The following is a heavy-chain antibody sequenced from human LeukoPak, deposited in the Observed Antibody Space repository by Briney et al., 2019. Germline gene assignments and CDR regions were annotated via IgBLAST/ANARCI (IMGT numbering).Heavy chain of an antibody. V-gene: IGHV4-34*01. J-gene: IGHJ4*02. D-gene: IGHD2-2*01. CDR1: GGSFSGYY. Sequence: SETLSLTCAVYGGSFSGYYWSWIRQPPGKGLEWIGEINHSGSTNYNPSPKSRVTISVDTSKNQFSLKLSSVTAADTAVYYCARGRDVVVPAAMSRYYFDYWGQGTLVTVSS. CDR3: ARGRDVVVPAAMSRYYFDY. CDR2: INHSGST.